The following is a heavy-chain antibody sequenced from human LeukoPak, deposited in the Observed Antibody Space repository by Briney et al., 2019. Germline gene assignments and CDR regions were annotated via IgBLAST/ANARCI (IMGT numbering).Heavy chain of an antibody. CDR2: IYYSGST. Sequence: KPSETLSLTCTVSGGSISSYYWSWIRQPPGKGLEWIGYIYYSGSTNYNPSLKSRVTISVDTPKNQFSLKLSSVTAADTAVYYCARGGNYYGSGSYDYWGQGTLVTVSS. J-gene: IGHJ4*02. CDR1: GGSISSYY. CDR3: ARGGNYYGSGSYDY. V-gene: IGHV4-59*01. D-gene: IGHD3-10*01.